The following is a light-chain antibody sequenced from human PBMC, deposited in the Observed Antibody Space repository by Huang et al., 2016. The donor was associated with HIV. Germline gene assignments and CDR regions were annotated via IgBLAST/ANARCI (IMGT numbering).Light chain of an antibody. J-gene: IGKJ4*01. V-gene: IGKV3-20*01. CDR1: QHITSNF. CDR2: GAA. Sequence: EIVLTQSPGTLSLSPGERAALSCRASQHITSNFLAWYQQNPGQAPRLLIYGAASMAIVSPDRFRGSGSGTDFTLTITRLGPQDSAVYYCQQYVSAPLTFGGGTGVEI. CDR3: QQYVSAPLT.